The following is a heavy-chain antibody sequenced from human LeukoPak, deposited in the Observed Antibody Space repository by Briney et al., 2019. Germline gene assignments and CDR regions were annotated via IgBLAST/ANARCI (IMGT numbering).Heavy chain of an antibody. CDR2: TYHSRTT. Sequence: PSGALSLTSDVSGGSICGSNWWSWVPQPPGKGLEWLGETYHSRTTNYSPFLKSRVTISVDKYKNQFSLKLSSVTAADTAVYYCARESHIVGPTSAFDIWGQGTMVTVSS. V-gene: IGHV4-4*02. CDR1: GGSICGSNW. D-gene: IGHD1-26*01. CDR3: ARESHIVGPTSAFDI. J-gene: IGHJ3*02.